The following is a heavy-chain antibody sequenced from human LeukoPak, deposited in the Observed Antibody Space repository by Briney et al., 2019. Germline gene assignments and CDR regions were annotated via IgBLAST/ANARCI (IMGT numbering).Heavy chain of an antibody. CDR1: GYTFTSYD. Sequence: ASVKVSCKASGYTFTSYDINWVRQAPGQGLEWMGWMNPNSGNTGYAQKFQGRVTMTRNTSISTAYMELSSLRSEDTAVYYCARGEYQWLTQNYCYYYMDVWGKGTTVTVSS. J-gene: IGHJ6*03. D-gene: IGHD6-19*01. V-gene: IGHV1-8*01. CDR2: MNPNSGNT. CDR3: ARGEYQWLTQNYCYYYMDV.